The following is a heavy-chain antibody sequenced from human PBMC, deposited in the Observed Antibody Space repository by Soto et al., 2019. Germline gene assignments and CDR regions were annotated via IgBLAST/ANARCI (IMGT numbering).Heavy chain of an antibody. CDR3: AWQDGVVVEGRWFDP. CDR2: VHHSGST. Sequence: PSDTLSLTCAVSGYSISSGYHWGWIRQPPGKGLEWLGSVHHSGSTYYNPSLKSRLTISVDKSKNQFSLNLTSVTAADTAVYYCAWQDGVVVEGRWFDPWGQGTLATVSS. V-gene: IGHV4-38-2*01. J-gene: IGHJ5*02. CDR1: GYSISSGYH. D-gene: IGHD2-15*01.